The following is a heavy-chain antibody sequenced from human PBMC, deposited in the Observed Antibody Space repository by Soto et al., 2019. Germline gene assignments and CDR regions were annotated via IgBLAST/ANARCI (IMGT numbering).Heavy chain of an antibody. CDR2: ISSSGSTI. V-gene: IGHV3-11*01. J-gene: IGHJ3*02. CDR3: ARDQRGDYIFDAFDI. CDR1: GFTFGEYY. Sequence: GGSLRLSCAASGFTFGEYYMSWIGQAPGKGLEWVSYISSSGSTIYYADSVKGRFTISRDNAKNSLYLQMNSLRAEDTAVYYCARDQRGDYIFDAFDIWGQGTMVTVSS. D-gene: IGHD4-17*01.